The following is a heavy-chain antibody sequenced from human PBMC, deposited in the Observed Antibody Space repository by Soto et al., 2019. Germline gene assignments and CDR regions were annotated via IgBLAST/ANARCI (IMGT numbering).Heavy chain of an antibody. CDR1: GGYIRSYY. V-gene: IGHV4-59*01. CDR3: ARDPGPSSSSPSYYFDY. CDR2: LYYSGST. D-gene: IGHD6-13*01. J-gene: IGHJ4*02. Sequence: SETMSLRCTVSGGYIRSYYWSWIRQPPGKGLEWIGYLYYSGSTNYNPSLKSRVTISVDTSKNQFSLKLSSVTAADTAVYYCARDPGPSSSSPSYYFDYWGQGTLVTVSS.